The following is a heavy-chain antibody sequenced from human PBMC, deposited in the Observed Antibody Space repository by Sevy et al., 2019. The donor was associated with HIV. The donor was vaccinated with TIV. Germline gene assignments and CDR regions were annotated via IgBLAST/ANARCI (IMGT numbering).Heavy chain of an antibody. CDR1: GGSITSSSYY. CDR3: ARHKSYSCGWYLIWFDP. V-gene: IGHV4-39*01. D-gene: IGHD6-19*01. J-gene: IGHJ5*02. Sequence: SETLSLTCTVSGGSITSSSYYWGWIRQPPGKGLEWIGSIYYSGSTYYNPSLKSRVTISVDTSKNQFSLKLSSVTAADTALYYCARHKSYSCGWYLIWFDPWGQGTLVTVSS. CDR2: IYYSGST.